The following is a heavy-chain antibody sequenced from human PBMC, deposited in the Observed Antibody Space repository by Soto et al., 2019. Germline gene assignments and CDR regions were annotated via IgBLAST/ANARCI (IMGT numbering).Heavy chain of an antibody. Sequence: EVQLLESGGGLVQPGGSLRLSCAASGFTFSSYDMSWVRQAPGKGLEWVSAISGSGGSTYYADSVKGRFTISRDNSKNTLYLQMNSLRAEDTAVYYCAKDQDYYGSRSYSDYWGQGTLVTVSS. D-gene: IGHD3-10*01. V-gene: IGHV3-23*01. CDR3: AKDQDYYGSRSYSDY. J-gene: IGHJ4*02. CDR1: GFTFSSYD. CDR2: ISGSGGST.